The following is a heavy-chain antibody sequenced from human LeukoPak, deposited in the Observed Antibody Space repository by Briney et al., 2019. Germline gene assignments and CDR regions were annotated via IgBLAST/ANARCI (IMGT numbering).Heavy chain of an antibody. J-gene: IGHJ4*02. D-gene: IGHD2-15*01. CDR1: GYSFTNYW. CDR3: ARSTYCSGGSCYIDY. V-gene: IGHV5-10-1*01. CDR2: IDPSDSYT. Sequence: GESLKISCKGSGYSFTNYWISWVRQMPGKGLEWMGRIDPSDSYTNYSPSFQGHVTLSADKSISTAYLQWSSLKASDTAMYYCARSTYCSGGSCYIDYWGQGTLVTVSS.